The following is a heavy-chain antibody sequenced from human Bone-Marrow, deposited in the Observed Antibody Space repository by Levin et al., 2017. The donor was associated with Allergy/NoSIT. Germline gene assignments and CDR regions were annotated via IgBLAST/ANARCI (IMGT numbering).Heavy chain of an antibody. CDR2: IRDTSNTI. CDR3: ARDSVTGALDV. Sequence: GGSLRLSCAGSGFTFANFDMNWVRQAPGKGLEWIAYIRDTSNTIYYSDSVRGRFTISRDNAAMFLHMNNVRPEDTARYFCARDSVTGALDVWGQGTMVTVSS. CDR1: GFTFANFD. J-gene: IGHJ3*01. D-gene: IGHD4-17*01. V-gene: IGHV3-48*03.